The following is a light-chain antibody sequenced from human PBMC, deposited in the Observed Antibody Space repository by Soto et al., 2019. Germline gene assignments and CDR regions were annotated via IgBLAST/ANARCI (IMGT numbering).Light chain of an antibody. CDR2: GGS. CDR3: QQYNQWPIT. Sequence: DIQMTQSPSSLSASVGDRVTITCRASQSIGSYLNWYQQKPGKAPNLLIHGGSILQSGVPPRFSGGGGGTDFTLTISSLQSEDFAVFYCQQYNQWPITFGQGTRLEI. V-gene: IGKV1-39*01. J-gene: IGKJ5*01. CDR1: QSIGSY.